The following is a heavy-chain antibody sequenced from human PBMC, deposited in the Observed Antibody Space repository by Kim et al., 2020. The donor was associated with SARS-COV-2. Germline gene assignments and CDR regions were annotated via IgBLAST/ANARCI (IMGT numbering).Heavy chain of an antibody. V-gene: IGHV5-51*01. D-gene: IGHD6-13*01. CDR1: GYSFTSYW. J-gene: IGHJ6*02. CDR2: IYPGDSDT. Sequence: GESLKISCKGSGYSFTSYWIGWVRQMPGKGLEWMGIIYPGDSDTRYSPSFQGQVTISADKSISTAYLQWSSLKASDTAMYYCARQSQQLNYYYYYGMDVWGQGTTVTVSS. CDR3: ARQSQQLNYYYYYGMDV.